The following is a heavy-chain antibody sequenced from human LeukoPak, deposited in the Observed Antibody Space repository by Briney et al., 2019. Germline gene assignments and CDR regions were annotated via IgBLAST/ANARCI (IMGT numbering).Heavy chain of an antibody. J-gene: IGHJ3*02. CDR1: GFTFSNAW. Sequence: GSLRLSCAASGFTFSNAWMSWVRQAPGKGLEWVGSIYYSGSTYYNPSLKSRVTISVDTSKNQFSLKLSSVTAADTAVYYCARHPYYDYVWGSYRYGAFDIWGQGTMVTVSS. D-gene: IGHD3-16*02. V-gene: IGHV4-38-2*01. CDR2: IYYSGST. CDR3: ARHPYYDYVWGSYRYGAFDI.